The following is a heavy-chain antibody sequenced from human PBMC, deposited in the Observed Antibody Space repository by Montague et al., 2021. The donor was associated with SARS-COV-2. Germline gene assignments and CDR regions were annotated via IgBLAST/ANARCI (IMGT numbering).Heavy chain of an antibody. J-gene: IGHJ4*02. CDR1: SGSIISSGYH. Sequence: SESLSLACSVSSGSIISSGYHWGWIRQPPGKELEWIGNIYYSGTTYYNPSLQGRGTISVDTSKDHLSLRLSSVTAADTAVYFCARGMIRGVTTPFDYWGQGSKVTVST. CDR2: IYYSGTT. D-gene: IGHD3-10*01. V-gene: IGHV4-39*02. CDR3: ARGMIRGVTTPFDY.